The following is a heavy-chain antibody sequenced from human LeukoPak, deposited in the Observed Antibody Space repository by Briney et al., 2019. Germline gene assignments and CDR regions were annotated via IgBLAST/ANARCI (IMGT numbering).Heavy chain of an antibody. CDR1: GFTFSSYA. D-gene: IGHD3-10*01. Sequence: GGSLRLSCAASGFTFSSYAMSWVRQAPGKGLEWVSAISGSDGSTYYADSVKGRFTISRDNSKNTLYLQMNSLRAEDTAVYYCAKDRGVRGFYDAFDIWGQGTMVTVSS. CDR3: AKDRGVRGFYDAFDI. V-gene: IGHV3-23*01. CDR2: ISGSDGST. J-gene: IGHJ3*02.